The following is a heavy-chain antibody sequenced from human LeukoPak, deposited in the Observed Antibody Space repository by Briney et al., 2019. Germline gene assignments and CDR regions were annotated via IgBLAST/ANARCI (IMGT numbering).Heavy chain of an antibody. CDR3: ARASQGHYYGSGSYYYYYMDV. D-gene: IGHD3-10*01. J-gene: IGHJ6*03. CDR2: INHSGST. CDR1: GGSSSGYY. V-gene: IGHV4-34*01. Sequence: PSETLSLTCAVYGGSSSGYYWRWIRQPPGKGLEWIGAINHSGSTNYNPSLKSRVTISLDTSKNLFSLKLSSVTAADTAVYYCARASQGHYYGSGSYYYYYMDVWGKGTTVTISS.